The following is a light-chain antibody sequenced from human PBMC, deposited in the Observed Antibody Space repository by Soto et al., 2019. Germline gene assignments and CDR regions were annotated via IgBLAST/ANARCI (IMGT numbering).Light chain of an antibody. CDR3: QQSYSTLT. J-gene: IGKJ4*01. CDR1: QSISSY. Sequence: DIQMTQSPSSLSASVGDRVTITCRASQSISSYLNWYQQKPGKAPKLLIYAASSLQSGVPSRFSGSGSGTEFTLTISSLQPEDFATYYCQQSYSTLTFGGGPKVEIK. V-gene: IGKV1-39*01. CDR2: AAS.